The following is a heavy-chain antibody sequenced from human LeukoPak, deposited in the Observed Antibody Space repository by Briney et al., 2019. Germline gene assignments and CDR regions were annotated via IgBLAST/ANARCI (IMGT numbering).Heavy chain of an antibody. CDR1: GVSINSHY. D-gene: IGHD3-10*01. CDR3: ARAGPWQIDP. Sequence: SETXSLTCTVSGVSINSHYWNWIRQPPGKGLEWIGHIYYTGTTNYNPSLKSRVTISVDRSKNHFSLKLKSVTNADTAVYYCARAGPWQIDPWGQGILVTVSS. J-gene: IGHJ5*02. CDR2: IYYTGTT. V-gene: IGHV4-59*11.